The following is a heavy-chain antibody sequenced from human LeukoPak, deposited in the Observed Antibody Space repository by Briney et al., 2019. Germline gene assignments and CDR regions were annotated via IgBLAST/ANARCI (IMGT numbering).Heavy chain of an antibody. V-gene: IGHV4-34*01. D-gene: IGHD2-2*01. J-gene: IGHJ4*02. CDR3: ARESGTSCYADY. Sequence: SETLSLTCAVYGGSFSGYYWSWIRQPPGKGLEWIGEINHSGSTNYNPSLKSRVTISVDTSKNQFSLKLSSVTAADTAVYYCARESGTSCYADYWGQGTLVTVSS. CDR1: GGSFSGYY. CDR2: INHSGST.